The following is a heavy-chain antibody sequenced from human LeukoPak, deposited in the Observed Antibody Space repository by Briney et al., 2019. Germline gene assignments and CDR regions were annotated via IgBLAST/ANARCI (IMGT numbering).Heavy chain of an antibody. CDR2: FDPEDGET. Sequence: ASVTVSCKVSGYTLTQLSMHWLRQAPGKGLEWMGGFDPEDGETIYAQKFQGRVTMTEDTSTDTAYMELSSLRSEDTAVYYCATDRRYYYDSSGYYPYDAFDIWGQGTMVTVSS. V-gene: IGHV1-24*01. J-gene: IGHJ3*02. CDR3: ATDRRYYYDSSGYYPYDAFDI. D-gene: IGHD3-22*01. CDR1: GYTLTQLS.